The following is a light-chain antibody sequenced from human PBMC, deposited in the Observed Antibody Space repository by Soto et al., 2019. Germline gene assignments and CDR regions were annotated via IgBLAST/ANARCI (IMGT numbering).Light chain of an antibody. V-gene: IGLV1-44*01. CDR3: AAWDDSLNGSYV. J-gene: IGLJ1*01. CDR2: SNN. CDR1: RTHFGSNT. Sequence: FGRSPPPSSTNTPPPPVTAAYSWCRTHFGSNTVNRYQQLPGTAPKLLIYSNNQRPSGVPDRFSGSKSGTSASLAISGLQSEDEADYYCAAWDDSLNGSYVFGTGTKVTVL.